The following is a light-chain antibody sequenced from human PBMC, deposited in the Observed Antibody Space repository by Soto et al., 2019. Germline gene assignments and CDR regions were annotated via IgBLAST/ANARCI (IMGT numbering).Light chain of an antibody. CDR1: QSVSSNY. CDR2: GAS. CDR3: QQYGSSPWT. V-gene: IGKV3-20*01. Sequence: EIVLTQSPGTLSLSPGERAALFCRASQSVSSNYLAWYQQRPGQAPRLLIYGASSRATGIPDRFSGSGSGTAFVLTISRLEPQDFAVYYCQQYGSSPWTFGQGTKVDIK. J-gene: IGKJ1*01.